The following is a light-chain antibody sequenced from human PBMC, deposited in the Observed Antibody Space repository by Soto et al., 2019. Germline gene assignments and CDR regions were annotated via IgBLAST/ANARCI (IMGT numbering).Light chain of an antibody. CDR2: AAS. V-gene: IGKV3-20*01. J-gene: IGKJ3*01. Sequence: EIVFTQSPSTLSFSPGERATLSCRASQSVSVNSLAWYQQKGGQAPRLLIYAASTRATGVPDRFSGTGSGTDFALTISRLETDDSAVYYCQQYGGSPFTFGPGTKVDIK. CDR1: QSVSVNS. CDR3: QQYGGSPFT.